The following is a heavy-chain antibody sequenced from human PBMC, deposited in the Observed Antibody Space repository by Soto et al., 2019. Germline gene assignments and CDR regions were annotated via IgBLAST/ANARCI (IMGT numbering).Heavy chain of an antibody. CDR3: ATLGSSGIVVETATPRPFDY. Sequence: PSETLSLTCTVSGGSISSRNYYWAWIRQPPGKGLEWIGTVYHSGSTSYNPSLRGRVIISVDTSKNQFSLKVNYVTAADTAVYYCATLGSSGIVVETATPRPFDYWGQGTLVPVYS. CDR1: GGSISSRNYY. D-gene: IGHD2-21*02. V-gene: IGHV4-39*01. CDR2: VYHSGST. J-gene: IGHJ4*02.